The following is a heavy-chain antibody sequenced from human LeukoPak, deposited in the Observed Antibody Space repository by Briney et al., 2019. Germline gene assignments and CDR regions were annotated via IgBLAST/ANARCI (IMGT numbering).Heavy chain of an antibody. J-gene: IGHJ4*02. CDR3: AREVGAAAGTIDY. Sequence: SETRSLTCTVSGGSISSSSYYWGWIRQPTGKGLEWIGSIYYSGSTYYNPSLKSRVTVSVDTSKNQFSLKLSSLTAADTAVYYCAREVGAAAGTIDYWGQGTRVTVSS. D-gene: IGHD6-13*01. CDR1: GGSISSSSYY. V-gene: IGHV4-39*07. CDR2: IYYSGST.